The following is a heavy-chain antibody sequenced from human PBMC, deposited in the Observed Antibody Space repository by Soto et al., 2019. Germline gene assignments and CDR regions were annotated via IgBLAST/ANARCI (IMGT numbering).Heavy chain of an antibody. D-gene: IGHD6-13*01. J-gene: IGHJ6*01. CDR1: GFTFSSYA. V-gene: IGHV3-23*01. CDR2: ISGSGGIT. Sequence: EVQLLESGGGLVQPGGSLRLSCAASGFTFSSYAMSWVRQAPGKGLEWVSAISGSGGITYYADSVKGRFTISRDNSKNTLYLQMNSLRAEDTAVYYCVGAEAGTGYYYGMDVWGQGTTVTVSS. CDR3: VGAEAGTGYYYGMDV.